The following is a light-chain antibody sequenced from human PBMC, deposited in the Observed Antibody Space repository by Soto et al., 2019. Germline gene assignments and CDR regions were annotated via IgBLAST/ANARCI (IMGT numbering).Light chain of an antibody. CDR2: MNN. Sequence: QAVVTQPPSASGTPGQRVTISCSGSTSNVGSNYVYWYQQLPGTAPKLLIYMNNQRPSGVPDRFSGSKSGTSASLAISGLRSEDEADFYCAAWDDSLSGQVFGGGTQLTVL. V-gene: IGLV1-47*01. CDR3: AAWDDSLSGQV. CDR1: TSNVGSNY. J-gene: IGLJ2*01.